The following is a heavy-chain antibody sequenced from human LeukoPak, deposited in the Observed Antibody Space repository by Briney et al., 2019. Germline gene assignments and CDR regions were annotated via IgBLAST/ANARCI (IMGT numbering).Heavy chain of an antibody. D-gene: IGHD4-17*01. CDR3: ARAPIGDRDAFDI. CDR1: GGSISIGGYS. CDR2: IYHSGST. V-gene: IGHV4-30-2*01. J-gene: IGHJ3*02. Sequence: SQTLSLTCAVSGGSISIGGYSWSWIRQPPGKGLECIGYIYHSGSTYYNPSLKSRVTISVDRSKNQFSLKLSSVTAADTAVYYCARAPIGDRDAFDIWGQGTMVTVSS.